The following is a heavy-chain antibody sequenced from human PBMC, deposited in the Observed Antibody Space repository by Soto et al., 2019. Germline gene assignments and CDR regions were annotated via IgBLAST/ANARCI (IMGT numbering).Heavy chain of an antibody. Sequence: QVQLVQSGAEVKKPGSSVKVSCKASGGTFSSYAISWVRQSPGQGLEWMGWIIPIFGTANYAQKFHGRVTITADESTITAYMELSSLRAEVKAVYYCARDGHPVVARSIYYYGLDVWGQGPTVTVSS. CDR1: GGTFSSYA. CDR3: ARDGHPVVARSIYYYGLDV. V-gene: IGHV1-69*01. D-gene: IGHD6-6*01. J-gene: IGHJ6*02. CDR2: IIPIFGTA.